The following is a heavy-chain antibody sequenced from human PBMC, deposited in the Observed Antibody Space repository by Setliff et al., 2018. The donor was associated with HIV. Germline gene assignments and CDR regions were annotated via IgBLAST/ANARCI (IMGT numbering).Heavy chain of an antibody. CDR3: VRGLMFRGSISRLEYYYYMDV. CDR1: GFTFSNYG. D-gene: IGHD1-1*01. J-gene: IGHJ6*03. Sequence: PGESLKISCAASGFTFSNYGMHWVRQAPGKGLEWVAVIWDDGSNKYYADAVKGRFAISRDNSKSTLYLQMNSLRKEDTAVYFCVRGLMFRGSISRLEYYYYMDVWGKGATVTVSS. CDR2: IWDDGSNK. V-gene: IGHV3-33*08.